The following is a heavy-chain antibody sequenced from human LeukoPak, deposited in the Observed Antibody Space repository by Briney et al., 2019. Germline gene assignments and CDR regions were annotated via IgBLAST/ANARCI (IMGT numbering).Heavy chain of an antibody. CDR3: VRHSSGYYYPFDY. CDR1: GFTFSSYA. J-gene: IGHJ4*02. V-gene: IGHV3-23*01. CDR2: ISGSGGST. Sequence: GGSLRLSCAASGFTFSSYAMSWVRQAPGKGLEWVSAISGSGGSTYYADSVKGRFTISRDNSKNTLYLQMNSLRAEDTAVYYCVRHSSGYYYPFDYGGQGTLVTVSS. D-gene: IGHD3-22*01.